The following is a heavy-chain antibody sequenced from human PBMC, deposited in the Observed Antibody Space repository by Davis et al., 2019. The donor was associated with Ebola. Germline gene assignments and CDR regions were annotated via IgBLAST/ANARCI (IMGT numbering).Heavy chain of an antibody. D-gene: IGHD3-9*01. CDR1: GYSFSDYY. V-gene: IGHV1-69-2*01. Sequence: ASVKVSCKGSGYSFSDYYIHWVQGAPGKGLEWVGLVDPKAGKTVYSEKFQDRVTITADRSTDTVYMELSSLRFEDAAVYYCTTLDILTAYVPYAMDVWGQGTTVTVS. CDR2: VDPKAGKT. J-gene: IGHJ6*02. CDR3: TTLDILTAYVPYAMDV.